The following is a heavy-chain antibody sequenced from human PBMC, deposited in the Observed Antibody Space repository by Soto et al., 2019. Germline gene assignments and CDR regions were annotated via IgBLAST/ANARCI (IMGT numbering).Heavy chain of an antibody. J-gene: IGHJ4*02. CDR1: GGSVSSGSYY. V-gene: IGHV4-61*01. Sequence: QVQLQESGPGLVKPSETLSLTCTVSGGSVSSGSYYWSWIRQPPGKGLEWIGYIYYSGSTNYNPSLKSRVTISVDTSKNQFSLKLSSVTAADTAVYYCARDVGRLRRPGRGDFFDYWGQGTLVTVSS. D-gene: IGHD5-12*01. CDR2: IYYSGST. CDR3: ARDVGRLRRPGRGDFFDY.